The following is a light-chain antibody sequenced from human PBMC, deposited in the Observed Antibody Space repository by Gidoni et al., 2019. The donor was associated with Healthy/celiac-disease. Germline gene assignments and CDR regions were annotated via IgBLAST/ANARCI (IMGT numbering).Light chain of an antibody. J-gene: IGKJ2*01. CDR3: QQYYIYPCI. CDR1: QGITSY. V-gene: IGKV1-8*01. CDR2: AAS. Sequence: AIRMTQSPSSFSASTGDRVTITCRARQGITSYFAWYQQKPVKAPKLLLYAASTLQSRVPSTFSGSGSGTDFTLPICCLQSEDFTTYYCQQYYIYPCIFDQVTKLEIK.